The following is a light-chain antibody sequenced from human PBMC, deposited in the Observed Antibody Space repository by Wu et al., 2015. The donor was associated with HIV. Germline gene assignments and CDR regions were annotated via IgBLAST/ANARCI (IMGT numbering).Light chain of an antibody. V-gene: IGKV3-11*01. Sequence: EIALTQSPATLSMSPGERATLSCRASQSVSTYLAWYQQKPGQAPRLLIYDTSNRATGIPTRFSGSGSGTDFTLTISSLEPEDFAVYYCQQRSSWPLTFGQGTEGGN. CDR2: DTS. CDR3: QQRSSWPLT. J-gene: IGKJ1*01. CDR1: QSVSTY.